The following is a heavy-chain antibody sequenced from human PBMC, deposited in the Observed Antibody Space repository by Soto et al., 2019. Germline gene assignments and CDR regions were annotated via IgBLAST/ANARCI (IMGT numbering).Heavy chain of an antibody. J-gene: IGHJ6*02. V-gene: IGHV4-31*03. D-gene: IGHD3-10*01. CDR1: GGSISSVGYY. CDR3: VRQGIGVLHGLVDV. Sequence: SETLSLTCTVSGGSISSVGYYWNWIRQHPGKDLEWVGYISYSGITHHNPSLKSRLFISVDTSKNQFSLKLSSVTAADTAVYYCVRQGIGVLHGLVDVWGQGTTVTVSS. CDR2: ISYSGIT.